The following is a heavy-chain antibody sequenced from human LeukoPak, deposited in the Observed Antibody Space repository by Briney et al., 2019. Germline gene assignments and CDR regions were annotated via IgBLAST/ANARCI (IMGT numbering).Heavy chain of an antibody. V-gene: IGHV4-4*07. CDR1: GGSITTFF. CDR2: IYTSGTT. D-gene: IGHD6-6*01. J-gene: IGHJ4*02. CDR3: AREGTTRPLDY. Sequence: SETPSLTCTVSGGSITTFFWSWIRQPAGKGLEWIGRIYTSGTTNYNPSLKSRVTMSVDTSKNQFSLNLTSVTVADTAVYYCAREGTTRPLDYWGQGTLVTVSS.